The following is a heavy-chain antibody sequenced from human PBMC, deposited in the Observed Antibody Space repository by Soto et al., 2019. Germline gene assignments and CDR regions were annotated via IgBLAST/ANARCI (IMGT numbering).Heavy chain of an antibody. Sequence: EVQLVESGGGLVQPGGSLRLSCAASGFTFSSYSMNWVRQAPGKGLEWLSYISSSISTMHYADSVKGRFTISRDNAKNSLYLPINSLRDEDTAVYYCAREVRDTAVADFDYWGQGTLVTVSS. CDR2: ISSSISTM. CDR3: AREVRDTAVADFDY. CDR1: GFTFSSYS. V-gene: IGHV3-48*02. J-gene: IGHJ4*02. D-gene: IGHD5-18*01.